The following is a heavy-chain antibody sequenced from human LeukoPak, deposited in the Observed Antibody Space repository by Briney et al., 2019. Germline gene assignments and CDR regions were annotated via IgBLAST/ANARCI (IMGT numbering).Heavy chain of an antibody. J-gene: IGHJ4*02. D-gene: IGHD5-18*01. CDR1: EFTFSSYW. CDR3: ARVRTAMVTSGFDY. CDR2: INSDGSST. Sequence: GGSLRLSCAAPEFTFSSYWMHWVRQAPGKGLVWVSRINSDGSSTSYADSVKGRFTISRDNAKNTLYLQMNSLRAEDTAVYYCARVRTAMVTSGFDYWGQGTLVTVSS. V-gene: IGHV3-74*01.